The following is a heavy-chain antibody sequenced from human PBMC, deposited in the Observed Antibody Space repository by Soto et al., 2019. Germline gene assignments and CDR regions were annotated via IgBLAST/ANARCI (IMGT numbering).Heavy chain of an antibody. CDR2: IYHSGST. CDR3: ARDYMVRGVMRWFDP. D-gene: IGHD3-10*01. J-gene: IGHJ5*02. V-gene: IGHV4-4*02. Sequence: QVQLQESGPGLVKPSGTLSLTCAVSGGSISSSNWWSWVRQPPGKGLEWIGEIYHSGSTNYNPSLKSRVTISVDKSKNESSLKMSSVTAAATAVYYCARDYMVRGVMRWFDPWGQGTLVTVSS. CDR1: GGSISSSNW.